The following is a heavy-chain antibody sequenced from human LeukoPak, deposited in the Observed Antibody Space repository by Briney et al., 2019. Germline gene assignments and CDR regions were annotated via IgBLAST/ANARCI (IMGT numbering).Heavy chain of an antibody. CDR1: GFTFSSYS. J-gene: IGHJ3*02. CDR3: ARRINLNRGHEAFDI. D-gene: IGHD3-10*01. CDR2: ITTTFYT. V-gene: IGHV3-21*04. Sequence: GGSLRLSCAASGFTFSSYSFNWVRQVPGKGLEWVSSITTTFYTYYTDSVKGRFTASRDNSKNTVFLQMNSLRAEDTAVYYCARRINLNRGHEAFDIWGQGTMVTVSS.